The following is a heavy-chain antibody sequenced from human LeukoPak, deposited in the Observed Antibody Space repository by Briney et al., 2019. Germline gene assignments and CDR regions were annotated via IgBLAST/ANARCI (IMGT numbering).Heavy chain of an antibody. CDR2: ILYRGST. CDR3: ARAKAAAGRGDAFDI. Sequence: SETLSLTCTVSGGSVSSGSYYGSWIRQPPGKGLEWIGNILYRGSTNYNPSRKSRVTISVDTSKSQFSLKLSSVTAADTAVYSCARAKAAAGRGDAFDIWGEGTMVTVSS. D-gene: IGHD6-13*01. V-gene: IGHV4-61*01. J-gene: IGHJ3*02. CDR1: GGSVSSGSYY.